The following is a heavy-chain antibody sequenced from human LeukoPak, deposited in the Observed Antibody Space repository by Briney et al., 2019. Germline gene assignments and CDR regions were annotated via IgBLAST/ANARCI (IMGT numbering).Heavy chain of an antibody. CDR1: GGSFSGYY. V-gene: IGHV4-34*01. Sequence: SETLSLTCAVYGGSFSGYYWSWIRQPPGKGLEWIGEINHSGSTIYNPSLKSRVTISVDTSKNQFSLKLRSVTAADTAVYYCATQYYFATGSYGPWGQGTLVTVSS. CDR2: INHSGST. CDR3: ATQYYFATGSYGP. D-gene: IGHD3-10*01. J-gene: IGHJ5*02.